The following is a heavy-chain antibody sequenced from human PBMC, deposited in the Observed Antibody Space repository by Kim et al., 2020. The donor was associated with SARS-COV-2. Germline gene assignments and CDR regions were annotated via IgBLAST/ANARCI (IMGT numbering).Heavy chain of an antibody. D-gene: IGHD3-10*01. CDR2: IGTAGDT. CDR3: ARERREWLLWFGESDGGMDV. CDR1: GFTFSSYD. J-gene: IGHJ6*02. V-gene: IGHV3-13*01. Sequence: GGSLRLSCAASGFTFSSYDMHWVRQATGKGLEWVSAIGTAGDTYYPGSVKGRFTISRENAKNSLYLQMNSLRAGDTAVYYCARERREWLLWFGESDGGMDVWGQGTTVTVSS.